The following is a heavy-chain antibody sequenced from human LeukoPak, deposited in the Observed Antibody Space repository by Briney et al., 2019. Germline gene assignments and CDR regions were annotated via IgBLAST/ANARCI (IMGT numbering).Heavy chain of an antibody. CDR1: GYTFTSYY. CDR2: INPSGGST. D-gene: IGHD1-1*01. Sequence: ASVKVSCKASGYTFTSYYMHWVRQAPGQGLEWMGIINPSGGSTSYAQKFQGRVTITADDSTSTAYMELSSLRSEGTAVYYCARVAWNDAANYYYMDVWGKGTTVTVSS. V-gene: IGHV1-46*01. CDR3: ARVAWNDAANYYYMDV. J-gene: IGHJ6*03.